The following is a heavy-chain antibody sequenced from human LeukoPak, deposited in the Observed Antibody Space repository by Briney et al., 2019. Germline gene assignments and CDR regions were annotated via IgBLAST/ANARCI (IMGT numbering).Heavy chain of an antibody. CDR1: GYSFTSYR. D-gene: IGHD3-22*01. J-gene: IGHJ3*02. V-gene: IGHV5-51*01. CDR3: ARHSSTYYYDSSGYSAARDAFDI. CDR2: IYPGDSDT. Sequence: GESLKISCKGSGYSFTSYRIGWVRQMPGKGLEWMGIIYPGDSDTRYSPSFQGQVTISADKSISTAYLQWSSLKASDTAMYYCARHSSTYYYDSSGYSAARDAFDIWGQGTMVTVSS.